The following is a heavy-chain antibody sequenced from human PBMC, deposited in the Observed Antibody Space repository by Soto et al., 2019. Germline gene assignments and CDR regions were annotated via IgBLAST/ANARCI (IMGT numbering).Heavy chain of an antibody. J-gene: IGHJ4*02. Sequence: QVQLVQSGAEEKKPGASVKVSCKASGYTFTSYAMHWVRQAPGQRLEWMGWINAGNGNTKYSQKFQGRVTITRDASASTAYMELSSLRSEATAVYYCARAVAVPADFDYWGQGTLVTVSS. CDR3: ARAVAVPADFDY. CDR1: GYTFTSYA. CDR2: INAGNGNT. D-gene: IGHD6-19*01. V-gene: IGHV1-3*05.